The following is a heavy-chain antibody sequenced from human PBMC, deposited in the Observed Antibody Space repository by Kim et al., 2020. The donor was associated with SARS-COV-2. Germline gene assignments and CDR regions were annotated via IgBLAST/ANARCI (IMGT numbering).Heavy chain of an antibody. V-gene: IGHV3-9*01. D-gene: IGHD3-3*01. Sequence: YADSGMGRFTISRDHAKTSLFLQMDSLRPEDTALYYCAKDTSAYYFYAMDVWGQGTTVTVSS. CDR3: AKDTSAYYFYAMDV. J-gene: IGHJ6*02.